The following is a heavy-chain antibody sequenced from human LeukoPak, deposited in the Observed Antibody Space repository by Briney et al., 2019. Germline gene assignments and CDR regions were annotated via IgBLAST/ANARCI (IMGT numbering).Heavy chain of an antibody. J-gene: IGHJ4*02. CDR2: ISISGSTI. CDR3: ARYSGWSVVDY. CDR1: EFTFSSYE. Sequence: GGSLRLSCAASEFTFSSYEMNWVRQAPGKGREWGSYISISGSTIYYADSVKRRFTISRDNAKNSLYLQMNSLRAEDTAVYYCARYSGWSVVDYWGQGTLVTVSS. D-gene: IGHD6-19*01. V-gene: IGHV3-48*03.